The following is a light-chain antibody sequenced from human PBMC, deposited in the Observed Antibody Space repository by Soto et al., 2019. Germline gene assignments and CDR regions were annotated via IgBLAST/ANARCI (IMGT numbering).Light chain of an antibody. J-gene: IGKJ1*01. V-gene: IGKV3-20*01. CDR1: QTVGTNF. CDR3: QHYSRTLPWT. CDR2: GTS. Sequence: EIVLTQSPGTLSLSPGETATLSCRASQTVGTNFLAWYQQKPGQAPRLLMFGTSNRATDIPDRFGGSGSGTDFTLTISRLEPEDVAVYYCQHYSRTLPWTFGQGTKVDIX.